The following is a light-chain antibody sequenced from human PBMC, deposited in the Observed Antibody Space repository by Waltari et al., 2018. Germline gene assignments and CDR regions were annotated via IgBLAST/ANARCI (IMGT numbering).Light chain of an antibody. CDR3: QLWDYTTDHWV. V-gene: IGLV3-21*03. CDR1: NIGRKS. Sequence: SFVLTQTPSVSVAPGNTARITCGGDNIGRKSGHWYQQNPGQAPVLVVHDDRDRSPGLPERISGSNSGNTATLTISSVDVGDEADYYCQLWDYTTDHWVFGGGTKLTVL. CDR2: DDR. J-gene: IGLJ3*02.